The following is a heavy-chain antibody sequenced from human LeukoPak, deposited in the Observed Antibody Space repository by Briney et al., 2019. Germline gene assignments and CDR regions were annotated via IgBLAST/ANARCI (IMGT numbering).Heavy chain of an antibody. Sequence: PGGSLRLSCAASGFTFGSYAMSWVRQAPGKGLEWVSAISGSGGSTYYADSVKGRFTISRDNSKNTLYLQMNSPRAEDTAVYYCAGAQGAYYNYYYGMDVWGQGTTVTVSS. CDR3: AGAQGAYYNYYYGMDV. J-gene: IGHJ6*02. CDR2: ISGSGGST. V-gene: IGHV3-23*01. CDR1: GFTFGSYA.